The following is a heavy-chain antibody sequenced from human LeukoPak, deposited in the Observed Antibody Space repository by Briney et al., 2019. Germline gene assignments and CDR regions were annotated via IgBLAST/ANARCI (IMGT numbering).Heavy chain of an antibody. CDR1: GYTFTNYG. CDR3: ARDAALSYDYDSSGYYSAY. Sequence: ASVKVSCKASGYTFTNYGINWVRQAPGQGLEWMGWISAYNDNTNYAQKLQGRVTMTTDTSTSTAYMELRSLRSDDTAVYYCARDAALSYDYDSSGYYSAYWGQGTLVTVSS. V-gene: IGHV1-18*01. D-gene: IGHD3-22*01. CDR2: ISAYNDNT. J-gene: IGHJ4*02.